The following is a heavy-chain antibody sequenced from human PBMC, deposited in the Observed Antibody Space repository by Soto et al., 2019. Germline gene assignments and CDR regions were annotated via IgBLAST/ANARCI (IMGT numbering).Heavy chain of an antibody. Sequence: GESLKISCAASGFTFSDYFMTWMRQAPGKGLEWVSYISSSGDTKYYADSVKGRFTVSRDNTRKSMYLQMNSLRAEDTAVYHCAIAFDIWGQGTVVTVSS. CDR1: GFTFSDYF. V-gene: IGHV3-11*01. CDR3: AIAFDI. CDR2: ISSSGDTK. J-gene: IGHJ3*02.